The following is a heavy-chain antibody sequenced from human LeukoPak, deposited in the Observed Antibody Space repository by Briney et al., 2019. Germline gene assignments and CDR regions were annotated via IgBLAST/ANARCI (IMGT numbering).Heavy chain of an antibody. CDR3: ARDRRALSIAAAVTFDY. V-gene: IGHV3-33*01. D-gene: IGHD6-13*01. CDR1: GFTFSSYG. CDR2: IWYDGSNK. J-gene: IGHJ4*02. Sequence: PGGSLRLSCAASGFTFSSYGMHWVRQAPGKGLEWVAVIWYDGSNKYYADSVKGRFTISRDNSKNTLYLQMNSLRAGDTAVYYCARDRRALSIAAAVTFDYWGQGTLVTVSS.